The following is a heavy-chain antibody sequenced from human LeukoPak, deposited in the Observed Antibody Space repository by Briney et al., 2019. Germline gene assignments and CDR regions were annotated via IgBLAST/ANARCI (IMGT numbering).Heavy chain of an antibody. CDR2: ISYDGTKK. Sequence: GRSLRLSCAASAFTFSNYGMNWVRQAPGKGLEWVAVISYDGTKKYYADSVKGRFTISRDNSKNTLYLQMNSLRAEDTAVYYCARVRRGSVYWGQGTLVTVSS. V-gene: IGHV3-30*03. J-gene: IGHJ4*02. D-gene: IGHD5-12*01. CDR3: ARVRRGSVY. CDR1: AFTFSNYG.